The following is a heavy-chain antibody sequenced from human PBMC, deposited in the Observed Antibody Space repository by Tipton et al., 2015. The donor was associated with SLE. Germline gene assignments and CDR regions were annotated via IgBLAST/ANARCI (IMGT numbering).Heavy chain of an antibody. CDR1: GYSISSGYY. CDR2: IYLSGST. Sequence: TLSLTCAVSGYSISSGYYWGWIRQPPGKGLEWIGSIYLSGSTYYNPSLKSRVTISVDTSKNQFSLKLSSVTAADTAVYYCARDLLPGYFDLWGRGTLVTVSS. J-gene: IGHJ2*01. CDR3: ARDLLPGYFDL. V-gene: IGHV4-38-2*02.